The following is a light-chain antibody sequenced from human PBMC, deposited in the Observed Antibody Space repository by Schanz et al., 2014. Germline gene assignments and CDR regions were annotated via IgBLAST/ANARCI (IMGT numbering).Light chain of an antibody. CDR2: GNN. J-gene: IGLJ3*02. CDR1: SSSIGAGYD. Sequence: QSVLTQPPSVSGAPGQRVTISCTGSSSSIGAGYDVHWYQQFPGTAPKLLIYGNNNRPSGVPDRFSGSKSGTSASLAITGLQAEDEADYSCQSYDNNLRGVFGGGTKLTVL. V-gene: IGLV1-40*01. CDR3: QSYDNNLRGV.